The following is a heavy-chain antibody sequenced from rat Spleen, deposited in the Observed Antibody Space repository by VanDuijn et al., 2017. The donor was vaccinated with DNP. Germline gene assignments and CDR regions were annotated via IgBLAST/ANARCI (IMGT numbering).Heavy chain of an antibody. D-gene: IGHD5-1*01. CDR1: GFTFNNYW. J-gene: IGHJ3*01. V-gene: IGHV5-31*01. CDR2: ITNTGGSV. CDR3: TRSSTGTGFAY. Sequence: EVQLVESGGGLVQPGRSLKLSCVASGFTFNNYWMTWIRQAPGKGLEWITSITNTGGSVYYLDSVQGRFTISRDTAKSTLYLQMNSLRSEDTATYYCTRSSTGTGFAYWGQGTLVTVSS.